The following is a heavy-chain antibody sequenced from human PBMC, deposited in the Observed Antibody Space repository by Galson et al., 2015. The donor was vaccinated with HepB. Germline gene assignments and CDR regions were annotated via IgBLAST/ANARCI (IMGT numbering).Heavy chain of an antibody. D-gene: IGHD6-25*01. J-gene: IGHJ4*02. CDR3: ARVRLSTLSFGY. Sequence: TLSLTCTVSGASISSGGYYWSWIRQHPGKGLEWIGYIYYSGTTYYNPSLQSRVTMSVDTSKNQFSLELSSVTAADTAVYSCARVRLSTLSFGYWGQGTLVTVSS. V-gene: IGHV4-31*03. CDR2: IYYSGTT. CDR1: GASISSGGYY.